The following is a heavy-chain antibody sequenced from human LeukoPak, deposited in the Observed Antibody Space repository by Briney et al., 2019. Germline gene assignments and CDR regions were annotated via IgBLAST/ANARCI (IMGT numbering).Heavy chain of an antibody. CDR2: FSGRGGST. CDR1: GFTFSDYG. J-gene: IGHJ6*03. V-gene: IGHV3-23*01. CDR3: AKQGRDWLRDYYYYMDV. Sequence: PGGSLRLSCAASGFTFSDYGMSWVRQAPGKGLEWVSTFSGRGGSTYYADSVKGRVTTSRDNSKNTLYLQMNSLRAEDTAVYYCAKQGRDWLRDYYYYMDVWGKGTTVTISS. D-gene: IGHD3-9*01.